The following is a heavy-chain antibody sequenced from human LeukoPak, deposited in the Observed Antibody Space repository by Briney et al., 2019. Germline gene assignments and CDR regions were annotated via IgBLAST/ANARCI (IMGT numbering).Heavy chain of an antibody. CDR3: ARDLFGDSSGDNWFDP. CDR2: INPSGGST. J-gene: IGHJ5*02. D-gene: IGHD6-25*01. CDR1: GYTFTSYY. V-gene: IGHV1-46*01. Sequence: ASVKVSCKASGYTFTSYYMHWVRQAPGQGLEWMGKINPSGGSTSYAQKFQGRVTMTRDTSTSTVYMELSSLRSEDTAVYYCARDLFGDSSGDNWFDPWGQGTLVTVSS.